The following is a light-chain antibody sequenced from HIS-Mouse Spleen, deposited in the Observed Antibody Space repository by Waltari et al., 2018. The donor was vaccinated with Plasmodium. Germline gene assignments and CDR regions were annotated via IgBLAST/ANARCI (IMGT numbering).Light chain of an antibody. CDR3: QQSYSTWT. CDR2: AAS. Sequence: DIQMTQSPSSLSASVGDRVTITCRASQSISNYLNWYQQKPGKAPKFLIYAASTLQSGVPSRFSGSGSGTDFTLTIRSLQPEDFATYYCQQSYSTWTFGQGTKVEIK. CDR1: QSISNY. V-gene: IGKV1-39*01. J-gene: IGKJ1*01.